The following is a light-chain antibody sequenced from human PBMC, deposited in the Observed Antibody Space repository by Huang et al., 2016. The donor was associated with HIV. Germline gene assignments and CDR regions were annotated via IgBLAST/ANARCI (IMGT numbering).Light chain of an antibody. CDR3: QQRSNLPLT. CDR2: DAS. J-gene: IGKJ4*01. V-gene: IGKV3-11*01. CDR1: QSIGHT. Sequence: EIVLTQSPATLSLSPGERATLSCRASQSIGHTLVRYQQKPGQAPRLLIYDASNRAAGIPARISGSGSGTDFTLTISSLEPEDVAIYYCQQRSNLPLTFGGGTKVEI.